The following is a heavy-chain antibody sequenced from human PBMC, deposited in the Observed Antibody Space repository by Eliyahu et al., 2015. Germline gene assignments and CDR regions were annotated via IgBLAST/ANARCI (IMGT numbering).Heavy chain of an antibody. Sequence: QVQLVESGGGLXKPGGSLXLSCAAXGXXFSXXYMSWIRQXPGKGLEWVSYISSSGSTIYYADSVKGRFTISRDNAKNSLYLQMNSLRAEDTAVYYCARDKSNLHGGRPLEDYWGQGTLVTVSS. CDR2: ISSSGSTI. D-gene: IGHD4-23*01. CDR1: GXXFSXXY. V-gene: IGHV3-11*01. CDR3: ARDKSNLHGGRPLEDY. J-gene: IGHJ4*02.